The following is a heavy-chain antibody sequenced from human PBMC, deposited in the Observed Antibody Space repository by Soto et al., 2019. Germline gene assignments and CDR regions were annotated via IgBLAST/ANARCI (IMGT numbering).Heavy chain of an antibody. J-gene: IGHJ4*02. Sequence: AAVKVSCKASGYTFTRYDINWVRHATGQGLEWMGWMNPNTGNTGYAQKFQGRVTMTRNTSISTAYMELSSLRSEDTAVYYCARDGGYSYPYYFDYWGQGTLVTVSS. CDR3: ARDGGYSYPYYFDY. V-gene: IGHV1-8*01. D-gene: IGHD5-18*01. CDR1: GYTFTRYD. CDR2: MNPNTGNT.